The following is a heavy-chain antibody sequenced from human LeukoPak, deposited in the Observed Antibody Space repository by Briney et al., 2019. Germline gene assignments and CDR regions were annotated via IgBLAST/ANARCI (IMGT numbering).Heavy chain of an antibody. V-gene: IGHV3-23*01. Sequence: GGSLRLSCAASGFTFSTYSMNWVRQAPGKGLEWVSSISGSGNRTYYADSVKGRFTISRDNSKNTLFLQMNSLRAEDTAVYYCAKNLYCGGGSCYPSALGMDVWGQGTTVTVSS. J-gene: IGHJ6*02. CDR2: ISGSGNRT. CDR3: AKNLYCGGGSCYPSALGMDV. D-gene: IGHD2-15*01. CDR1: GFTFSTYS.